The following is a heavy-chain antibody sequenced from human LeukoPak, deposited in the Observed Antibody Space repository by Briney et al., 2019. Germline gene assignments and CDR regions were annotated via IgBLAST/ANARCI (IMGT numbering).Heavy chain of an antibody. Sequence: SQTLSLTCTVSGVSISSGGYYWSWIRQHPGKGLEWIGYIYYSGSTYYNPSPKSRVTISVDTSKNQFSLKLSSVTAADTAVYYCARGSGHYDSSGDYISWFDLWGQGTLVTVSS. D-gene: IGHD3-22*01. V-gene: IGHV4-31*03. CDR3: ARGSGHYDSSGDYISWFDL. CDR1: GVSISSGGYY. CDR2: IYYSGST. J-gene: IGHJ5*02.